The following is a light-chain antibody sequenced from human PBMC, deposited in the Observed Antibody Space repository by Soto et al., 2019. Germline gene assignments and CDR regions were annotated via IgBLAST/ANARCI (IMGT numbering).Light chain of an antibody. CDR1: NSGSKT. Sequence: SYELTQPPSVSVAPGQRARISRETTNSGSKTGHWYQQKPGQAPVLVVYDVSDLPSGIPERFSCSNAGNTATLTVSRVEAGDEADYYCQVWGSSSDHPYVFGTGTKLTVL. CDR3: QVWGSSSDHPYV. J-gene: IGLJ1*01. V-gene: IGLV3-21*02. CDR2: DVS.